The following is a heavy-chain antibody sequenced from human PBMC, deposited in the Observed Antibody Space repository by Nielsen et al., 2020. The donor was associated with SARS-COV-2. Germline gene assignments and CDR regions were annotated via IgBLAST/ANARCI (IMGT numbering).Heavy chain of an antibody. J-gene: IGHJ4*02. V-gene: IGHV3-30*04. Sequence: WIRQPPGKGLEWVAVISYDGSNKYYADSVEGRFIISRDNSRSTLYLQMNSLRADDTAVYYCAKAFRSSDWLRAAADYWGQGTLVTVSS. CDR2: ISYDGSNK. CDR3: AKAFRSSDWLRAAADY. D-gene: IGHD3-9*01.